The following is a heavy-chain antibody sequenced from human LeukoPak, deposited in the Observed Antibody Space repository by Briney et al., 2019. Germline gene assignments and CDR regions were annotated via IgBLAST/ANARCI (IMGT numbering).Heavy chain of an antibody. CDR3: AKDISITIFSTQSYFDY. Sequence: SGGSLRLSCAASGFTFDDYAMHWVRHAPGKGLEWVSGISWNSGSIGYADSVKGRFTISRDNAKNSLYLQMNSLRAEDTALYYCAKDISITIFSTQSYFDYWGQGTLVTVSS. V-gene: IGHV3-9*01. D-gene: IGHD3-3*01. CDR2: ISWNSGSI. J-gene: IGHJ4*02. CDR1: GFTFDDYA.